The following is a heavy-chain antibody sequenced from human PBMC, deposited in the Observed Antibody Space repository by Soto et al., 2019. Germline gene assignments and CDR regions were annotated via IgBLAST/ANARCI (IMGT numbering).Heavy chain of an antibody. CDR2: ISAGGGST. CDR3: ARDPWNY. CDR1: GGTFSTYT. V-gene: IGHV1-46*01. Sequence: ASVKVSCKASGGTFSTYTITWMRQAPGQGLEWMGLISAGGGSTTYAQKFQGRVTMTSDTSTTTVYMGLSSLTSEDTAVYFCARDPWNYWGQGTLVTVSS. J-gene: IGHJ4*02. D-gene: IGHD3-3*01.